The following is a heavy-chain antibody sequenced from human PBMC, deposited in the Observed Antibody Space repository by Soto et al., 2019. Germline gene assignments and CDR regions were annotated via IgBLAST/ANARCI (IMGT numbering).Heavy chain of an antibody. CDR2: IYYSGST. CDR1: GGSISSSSYY. J-gene: IGHJ5*02. CDR3: ARLGGYYYGSGSYFNWFDP. Sequence: PSETLSLTCTVSGGSISSSSYYWGWIRQPPGKGLEWIGSIYYSGSTYSNPSLKSRVTISVDTSKNQFSLKLSSVTAADTAVYYCARLGGYYYGSGSYFNWFDPWGQGTLVTVSS. D-gene: IGHD3-10*01. V-gene: IGHV4-39*01.